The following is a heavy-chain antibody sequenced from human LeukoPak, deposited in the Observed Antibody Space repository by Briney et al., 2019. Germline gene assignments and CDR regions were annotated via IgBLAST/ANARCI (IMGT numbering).Heavy chain of an antibody. Sequence: GASVKVSCKASGGTFSSYAISWVRQAPGQGLEWMGGIIPIFGTANYAQKFQGRVTITADESTSTAYMELSSLRSEDTAVYYCARDGVESHYYYYMDVWGKGTTVTISS. CDR3: ARDGVESHYYYYMDV. D-gene: IGHD3-3*01. V-gene: IGHV1-69*13. J-gene: IGHJ6*03. CDR1: GGTFSSYA. CDR2: IIPIFGTA.